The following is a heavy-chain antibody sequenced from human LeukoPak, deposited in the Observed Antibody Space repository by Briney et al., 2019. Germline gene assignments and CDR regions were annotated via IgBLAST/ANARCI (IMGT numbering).Heavy chain of an antibody. CDR1: GGTFSSYA. Sequence: ASVKVSCKASGGTFSSYAISWVRQAPGQGLEWKGGIIPIFGTANYAQKFQGRVTITADESTSTAYMELSSLRSEDTAVYYCARAAYCGGDCYTFDYWGQGTLVTVSS. CDR3: ARAAYCGGDCYTFDY. J-gene: IGHJ4*02. CDR2: IIPIFGTA. D-gene: IGHD2-21*01. V-gene: IGHV1-69*13.